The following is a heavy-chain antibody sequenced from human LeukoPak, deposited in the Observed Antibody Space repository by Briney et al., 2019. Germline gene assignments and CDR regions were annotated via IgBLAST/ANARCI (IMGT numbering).Heavy chain of an antibody. D-gene: IGHD1-26*01. Sequence: ASVKVSCEASGYTFTSYYMHWVRQAPGQGLEWMGIINPSGGSTSYAQKFQGRATMTRDTSTSTVYMELSSLRSEDTAVYYCARIGGSYSLDYWGQGTLVTVSS. CDR3: ARIGGSYSLDY. J-gene: IGHJ4*02. CDR2: INPSGGST. V-gene: IGHV1-46*03. CDR1: GYTFTSYY.